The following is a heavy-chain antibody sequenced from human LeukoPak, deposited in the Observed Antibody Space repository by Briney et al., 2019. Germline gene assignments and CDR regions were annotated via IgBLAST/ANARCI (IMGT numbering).Heavy chain of an antibody. D-gene: IGHD2-21*02. V-gene: IGHV1-46*01. CDR1: GYTFTSYD. J-gene: IGHJ4*02. Sequence: ASVKVSCKASGYTFTSYDINWVRQATGQGLEWMGIINPSGGSTNYAQKFQGRVTVTRDMSTSTVYMELSSLRSEDTAVYYCARGAIVVVTNFDYWGQGTLVTVSS. CDR3: ARGAIVVVTNFDY. CDR2: INPSGGST.